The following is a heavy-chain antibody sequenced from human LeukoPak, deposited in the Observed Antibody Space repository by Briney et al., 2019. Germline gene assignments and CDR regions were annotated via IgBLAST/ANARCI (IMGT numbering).Heavy chain of an antibody. CDR1: GFTFSSYG. Sequence: GGSLRLSCAASGFTFSSYGMSWVRQAPGKGLEWVSSISDIVSRTYYVDSVEGRFTISRDNSKNTLFLQMNSLRAEDTAVYFCAEGSNYGFGYWGQGTLVTVSS. CDR3: AEGSNYGFGY. CDR2: ISDIVSRT. D-gene: IGHD5-18*01. J-gene: IGHJ4*02. V-gene: IGHV3-23*01.